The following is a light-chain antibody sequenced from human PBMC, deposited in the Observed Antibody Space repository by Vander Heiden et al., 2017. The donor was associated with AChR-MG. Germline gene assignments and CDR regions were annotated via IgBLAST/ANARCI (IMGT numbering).Light chain of an antibody. Sequence: EIVMTQSPAILSVSPGERATFSCRASQSVSSSLAWYQQKPGQAPRLLIYGATTRATGIPARFSGSGSGTEFTLTISSLQSEDFAVYYCQRDDSWPPLTFGGGTKVEIK. CDR1: QSVSSS. J-gene: IGKJ4*01. CDR3: QRDDSWPPLT. CDR2: GAT. V-gene: IGKV3D-15*01.